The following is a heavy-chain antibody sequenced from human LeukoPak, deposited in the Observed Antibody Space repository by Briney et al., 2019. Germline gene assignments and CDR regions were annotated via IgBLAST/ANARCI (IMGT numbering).Heavy chain of an antibody. D-gene: IGHD2-2*01. Sequence: PGGSLRLSCAASGFTFSSYSMNWVRQAPGKGLEWASSISSSSSYIYYADSVKGRFTISRDNAKNSLYLQTNSLRAEDTAVYYCARVRSTSSPEGFDPWGQGTLVTVSS. CDR2: ISSSSSYI. V-gene: IGHV3-21*01. CDR3: ARVRSTSSPEGFDP. CDR1: GFTFSSYS. J-gene: IGHJ5*02.